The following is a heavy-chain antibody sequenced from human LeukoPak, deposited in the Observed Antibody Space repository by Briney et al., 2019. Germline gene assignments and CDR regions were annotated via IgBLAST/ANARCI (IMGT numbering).Heavy chain of an antibody. CDR3: AKGRCSYADTSNWFDP. D-gene: IGHD5-18*01. CDR1: RFTFSDYA. J-gene: IGHJ5*02. V-gene: IGHV3-23*01. Sequence: GGSLRLSCAASRFTFSDYAMTWVRQAPGKGLEWVSSISGSGSTTFYADSVKGRFTISRDNSKNTLYLQMNSLRAEDTALYYCAKGRCSYADTSNWFDPWGQGTLVTVSS. CDR2: ISGSGSTT.